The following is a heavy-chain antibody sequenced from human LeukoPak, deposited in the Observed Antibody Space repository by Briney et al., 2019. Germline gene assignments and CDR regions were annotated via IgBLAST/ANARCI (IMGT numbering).Heavy chain of an antibody. V-gene: IGHV3-21*01. Sequence: GGSLRLSCAASGFTFSDYSMSWVRQAQGKGLEWVSSISSSSVYIYYSDSVEGRFTISRDNPKNSLYLQMNSLRAEDTAVYYCARWDYDFWSGFYSGDAFDIWGQGTMVTVSS. D-gene: IGHD3-3*01. CDR3: ARWDYDFWSGFYSGDAFDI. CDR2: ISSSSVYI. CDR1: GFTFSDYS. J-gene: IGHJ3*02.